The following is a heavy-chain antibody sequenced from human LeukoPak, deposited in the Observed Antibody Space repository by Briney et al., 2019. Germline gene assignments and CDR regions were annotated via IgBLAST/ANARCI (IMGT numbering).Heavy chain of an antibody. J-gene: IGHJ6*03. D-gene: IGHD4-11*01. CDR2: IYYSGST. V-gene: IGHV4-39*01. CDR1: GGSISSSSYY. Sequence: SETLSLTCTVSGGSISSSSYYWGWIRRPPAKGLERIGSIYYSGSTYYNPPLKSRVTISVDTSKNQFSLKLSSVTAADTAVYYCATWPSYSNPGYYYYYMDVWGKGTTVTVSS. CDR3: ATWPSYSNPGYYYYYMDV.